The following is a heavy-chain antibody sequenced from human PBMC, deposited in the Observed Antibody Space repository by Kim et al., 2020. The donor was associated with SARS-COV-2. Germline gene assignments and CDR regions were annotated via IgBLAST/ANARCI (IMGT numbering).Heavy chain of an antibody. CDR3: ARGGSVVVVAARPFDY. CDR2: INHSGST. D-gene: IGHD2-15*01. Sequence: SETLSLTCAVYGGSFSGYYWSWIRQPPGKGLEWIGEINHSGSTNYNPSLKSRVTISVDTSKNQFSLKLSSVTAADTAVYYCARGGSVVVVAARPFDYWGQGTLVTVSS. V-gene: IGHV4-34*01. J-gene: IGHJ4*02. CDR1: GGSFSGYY.